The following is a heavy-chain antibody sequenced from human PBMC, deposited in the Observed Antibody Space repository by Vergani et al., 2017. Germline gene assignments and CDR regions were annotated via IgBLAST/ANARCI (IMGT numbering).Heavy chain of an antibody. CDR2: ISYDGSNK. V-gene: IGHV3-30-3*01. Sequence: VESGEGLVQPGESLKLSCATSGFTFSSYAMHWVRQAPGKGLEWVAVISYDGSNKYYADSVKGRFTISRDNSKNTLYLQMNSLRAEDTAVYYCARDGNAFDIWGQGTMVTVSS. CDR1: GFTFSSYA. CDR3: ARDGNAFDI. J-gene: IGHJ3*02.